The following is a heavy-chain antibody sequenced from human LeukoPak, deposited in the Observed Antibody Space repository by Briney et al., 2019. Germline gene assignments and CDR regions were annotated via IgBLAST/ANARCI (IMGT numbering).Heavy chain of an antibody. V-gene: IGHV1-3*03. CDR3: AREVSSVGANYFDF. CDR2: INGENGNK. D-gene: IGHD3-10*01. Sequence: ASVKVSCKASGYIFSDYTIHWVRHELGQRLEWMGWINGENGNKKYSQELRGRVTFTRDSSATTAYMEVTSLRSEDRAVYYCAREVSSVGANYFDFWGQGTLVTVSS. J-gene: IGHJ4*02. CDR1: GYIFSDYT.